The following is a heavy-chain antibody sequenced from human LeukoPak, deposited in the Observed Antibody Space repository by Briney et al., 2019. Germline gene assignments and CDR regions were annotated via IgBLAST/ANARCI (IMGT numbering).Heavy chain of an antibody. V-gene: IGHV3-7*01. CDR3: AARTPAVDY. CDR1: GFTFSSYS. CDR2: IKQDGSEK. D-gene: IGHD2-2*01. Sequence: GGSLRLSCAASGFTFSSYSMSWVRQAPGKGLEWVANIKQDGSEKYYADSVKGRFTISRDNSKNTLYLQMNSLRAEDTAVYYCAARTPAVDYWGQGTLVTVSS. J-gene: IGHJ4*02.